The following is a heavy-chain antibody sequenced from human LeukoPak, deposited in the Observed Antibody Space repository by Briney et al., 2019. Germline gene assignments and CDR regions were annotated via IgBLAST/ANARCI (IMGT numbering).Heavy chain of an antibody. D-gene: IGHD2-2*01. CDR3: ATVGSYCSSTSCYPKYYYYGMDV. Sequence: ASVKVSCKASGYTFTSYDINWVRQATGQGLEWMGWMNPNSGNTGYAQKFQGRVTMTEDTSTDTAYMELSSLRSEDTAVYYCATVGSYCSSTSCYPKYYYYGMDVWGQGTTVTVSS. CDR1: GYTFTSYD. J-gene: IGHJ6*02. V-gene: IGHV1-8*01. CDR2: MNPNSGNT.